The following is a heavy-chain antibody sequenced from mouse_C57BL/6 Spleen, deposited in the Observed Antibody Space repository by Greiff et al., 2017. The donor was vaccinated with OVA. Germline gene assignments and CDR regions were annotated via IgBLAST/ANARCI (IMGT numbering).Heavy chain of an antibody. D-gene: IGHD2-3*01. J-gene: IGHJ4*01. CDR3: ARKGLLTYYYAMDY. V-gene: IGHV1-26*01. Sequence: EVQLQQSGPELVKPGASVKISCKASGYTFTDYYMNWVKQSHGKSLEWIGDINPNNGGTSYNQKFKGKATLTVDKSSSTAYMELRSLTSEDSAVYYCARKGLLTYYYAMDYWGQGTSVTVSS. CDR1: GYTFTDYY. CDR2: INPNNGGT.